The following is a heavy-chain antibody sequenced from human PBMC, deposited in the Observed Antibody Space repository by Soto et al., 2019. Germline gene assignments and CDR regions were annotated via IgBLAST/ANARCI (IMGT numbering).Heavy chain of an antibody. CDR2: IYWDDDK. J-gene: IGHJ5*02. CDR3: AHSPYCSGGSCYSGVPSWFDP. CDR1: GFSLSTSGVG. Sequence: QITLKESGPTLVKPTQTLTLTCTFSGFSLSTSGVGVGWIHQPPGKALEWLALIYWDDDKRYSPSLKSRLTITKDTSKNQVVLTMTNMDPVDTATYYCAHSPYCSGGSCYSGVPSWFDPWGQGTLVTVSS. D-gene: IGHD2-15*01. V-gene: IGHV2-5*02.